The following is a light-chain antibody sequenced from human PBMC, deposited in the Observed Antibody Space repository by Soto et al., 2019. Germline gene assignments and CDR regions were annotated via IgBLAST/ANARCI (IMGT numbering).Light chain of an antibody. V-gene: IGKV3-20*01. CDR1: QSVSSSY. CDR2: GAS. Sequence: EIVLTQSPGILSLSPGERATLSCRASQSVSSSYLAWYQQKPGQAPRLLIYGASSRATGIPDRFSARGSGTDFTLTISRLEPEDFAVYYCQQYYNWPRTFGQGTRLEIK. CDR3: QQYYNWPRT. J-gene: IGKJ5*01.